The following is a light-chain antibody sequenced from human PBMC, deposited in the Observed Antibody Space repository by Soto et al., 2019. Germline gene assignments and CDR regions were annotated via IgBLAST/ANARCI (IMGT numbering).Light chain of an antibody. CDR3: AAWDDSLSGPV. CDR1: ASNIGNNY. J-gene: IGLJ3*02. CDR2: RNN. Sequence: QPVLTQPPSASGTPGQRVTISCSGSASNIGNNYVNWYQHLPGTAPKLLMYRNNQRPSRVTDRFSGSKSGTSASLAISGLRSEDEADYYCAAWDDSLSGPVFGGGTKLTVL. V-gene: IGLV1-47*01.